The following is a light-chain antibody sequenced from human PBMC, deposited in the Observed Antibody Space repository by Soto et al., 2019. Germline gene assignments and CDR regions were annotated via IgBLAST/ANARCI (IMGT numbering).Light chain of an antibody. Sequence: EIVLTQSPGTLSLSLGEGATLSCRVSQSVSSSYLAWYQQKPGQAPRLLIYGASSRATGIPDRFSGSGSGTDFTLTISRLESEDFAVYYCHQYNNWPKTFGQGTRLEIK. J-gene: IGKJ5*01. V-gene: IGKV3-20*01. CDR3: HQYNNWPKT. CDR1: QSVSSSY. CDR2: GAS.